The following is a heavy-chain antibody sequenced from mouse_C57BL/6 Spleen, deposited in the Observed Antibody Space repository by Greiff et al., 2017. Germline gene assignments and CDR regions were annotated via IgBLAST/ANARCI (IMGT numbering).Heavy chain of an antibody. J-gene: IGHJ2*01. CDR3: ARDGGSSFDY. V-gene: IGHV1-81*01. CDR2: IYPRSGNT. Sequence: VQLQQSGAELARPGASVKLSCKASGYNFTSYGISWVKQRTGQGLEWIGEIYPRSGNTYYNEKFKGKATLTADKSYSPAYMELRSLTSEDSAVYFCARDGGSSFDYWGQGTTLTVSS. CDR1: GYNFTSYG. D-gene: IGHD1-1*01.